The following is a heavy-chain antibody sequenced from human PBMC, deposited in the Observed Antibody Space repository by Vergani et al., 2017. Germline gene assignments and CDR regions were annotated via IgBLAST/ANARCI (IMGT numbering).Heavy chain of an antibody. CDR2: ISGSGGST. CDR1: GFTFSSYA. Sequence: EVQLLESGGGLVQPGGSLRLSCAASGFTFSSYAMSWVRQAPGKGREWVSAISGSGGSTYYADSVKGRFTISRDNSKNTLYLQMNSLRAEDTAVYYCADSSSWYVWLPTSSRGMDVWGQGTTVTVSS. CDR3: ADSSSWYVWLPTSSRGMDV. D-gene: IGHD6-13*01. J-gene: IGHJ6*02. V-gene: IGHV3-23*01.